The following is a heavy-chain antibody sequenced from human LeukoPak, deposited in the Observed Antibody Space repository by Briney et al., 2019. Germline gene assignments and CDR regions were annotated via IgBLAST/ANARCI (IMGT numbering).Heavy chain of an antibody. J-gene: IGHJ4*02. V-gene: IGHV4-59*08. D-gene: IGHD3-10*01. CDR3: ASCGGGQLWLGELCKK. CDR2: IYYSGRT. Sequence: SETLSLTCTVSGGSMSSDYWSWIRQPPGKGLEWIGYIYYSGRTYYNPSLKSRITISVDTSKNQFSLKLSSVTATDTAVYYCASCGGGQLWLGELCKKWGQGTLVTVSS. CDR1: GGSMSSDY.